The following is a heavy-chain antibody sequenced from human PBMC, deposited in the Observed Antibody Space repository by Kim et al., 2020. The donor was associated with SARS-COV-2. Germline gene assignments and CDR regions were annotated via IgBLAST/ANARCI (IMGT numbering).Heavy chain of an antibody. J-gene: IGHJ4*02. Sequence: VKVRFTISRDNSKNTLYLQMNSLRAEDTAVYYCARDPHDSSGYLTTHWGYWGQGTLVTVSS. V-gene: IGHV3-30*07. CDR3: ARDPHDSSGYLTTHWGY. D-gene: IGHD3-22*01.